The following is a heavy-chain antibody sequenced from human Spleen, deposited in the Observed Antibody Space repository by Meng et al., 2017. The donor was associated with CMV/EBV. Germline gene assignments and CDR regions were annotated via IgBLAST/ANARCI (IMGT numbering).Heavy chain of an antibody. Sequence: SETLSLTCTVSGGSISSYYWSWIRQPPGKGLEWIGSIYYSGDTKYNPSLKSRVTISVDTSKNHFSLKLSSVTAADTAVYYCVVYCSSTSCPFDFWGQGILVTVSS. D-gene: IGHD2-2*01. CDR2: IYYSGDT. J-gene: IGHJ4*02. V-gene: IGHV4-59*05. CDR1: GGSISSYY. CDR3: VVYCSSTSCPFDF.